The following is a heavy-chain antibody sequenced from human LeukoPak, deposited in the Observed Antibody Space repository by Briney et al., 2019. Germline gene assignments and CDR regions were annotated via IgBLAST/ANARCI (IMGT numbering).Heavy chain of an antibody. Sequence: PGGSLRPSCAASGFTFSSHWMHWVRQAPGKGLVWVSLINGDGTSTNYADSVKGRFTISRNNAKNTLYLQMNSLRAEDTAVYYCARGNYFDYWGQGTLVTVSS. CDR3: ARGNYFDY. CDR2: INGDGTST. V-gene: IGHV3-74*01. J-gene: IGHJ4*02. CDR1: GFTFSSHW.